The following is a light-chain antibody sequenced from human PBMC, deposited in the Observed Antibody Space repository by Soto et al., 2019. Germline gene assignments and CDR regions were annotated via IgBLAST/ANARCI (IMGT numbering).Light chain of an antibody. CDR2: EGT. J-gene: IGLJ2*01. V-gene: IGLV2-23*01. CDR3: CSCAVGAALV. CDR1: SSNVGTYDL. Sequence: QSALTQPASVSASPGQSITISCTGTSSNVGTYDLVSWYQHHPDKAPKLISYEGTKRPSGISSRFSGSKSGNTASLTISGLQSDDDADYYCCSCAVGAALVFGGGTKLTV.